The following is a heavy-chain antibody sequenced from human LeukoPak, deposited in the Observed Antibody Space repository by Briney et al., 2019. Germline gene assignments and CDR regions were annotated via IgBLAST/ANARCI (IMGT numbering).Heavy chain of an antibody. V-gene: IGHV3-7*01. CDR1: GFTFSSCW. CDR2: INQDGSEK. CDR3: ARAPRTTRPVPLVY. Sequence: PGGSLGLSCAASGFTFSSCWMSWVRQAPGKGLEWVANINQDGSEKYYVDSVKGRFTISRDNAKNSLNLQMNSLRAEDTAVYYCARAPRTTRPVPLVYWGQGTLVTVSS. J-gene: IGHJ4*02. D-gene: IGHD1/OR15-1a*01.